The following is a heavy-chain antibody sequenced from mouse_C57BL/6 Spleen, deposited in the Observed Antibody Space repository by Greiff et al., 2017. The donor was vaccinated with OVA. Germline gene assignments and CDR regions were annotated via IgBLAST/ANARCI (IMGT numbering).Heavy chain of an antibody. CDR3: AREGGFITTVGEPFAY. Sequence: QVQLQQPGAELVRPGSSVKLSCKASGYTFTSYWMHWVKQRPIQGLEWIGNIDPSDSETHYNQKFKDKATLTVDKSSSTAYMQLSSLTSEDSAVYYGAREGGFITTVGEPFAYWGQGTLVTVSA. CDR2: IDPSDSET. J-gene: IGHJ3*01. CDR1: GYTFTSYW. D-gene: IGHD1-1*01. V-gene: IGHV1-52*01.